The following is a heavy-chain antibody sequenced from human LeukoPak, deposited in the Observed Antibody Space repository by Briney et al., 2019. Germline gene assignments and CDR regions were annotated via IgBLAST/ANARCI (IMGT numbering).Heavy chain of an antibody. CDR1: GFTFSSYS. CDR2: ISSSSSYI. J-gene: IGHJ4*02. D-gene: IGHD4/OR15-4a*01. CDR3: TRDGRLGAPDY. Sequence: GGSLRLSCAASGFTFSSYSMNWVRQAPGKGLEWVSSISSSSSYIYYADSVKGRFTISRDNTKNSLYLQMNSLRAEDTAMYYCTRDGRLGAPDYWGQGTLVTVSS. V-gene: IGHV3-21*01.